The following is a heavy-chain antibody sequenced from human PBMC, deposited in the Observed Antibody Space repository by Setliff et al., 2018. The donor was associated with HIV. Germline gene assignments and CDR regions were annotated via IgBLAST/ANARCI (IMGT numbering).Heavy chain of an antibody. CDR1: GGSISSYY. J-gene: IGHJ3*02. CDR3: AAVKDYYDSSGVEAFDI. CDR2: IYTSGST. Sequence: PSETLSLTCTVPGGSISSYYWSWIRQPAGKGLEWIGRIYTSGSTNYNPSLKSRVTMSVDTSKNQFSLKLSSVTAADTAVYYCAAVKDYYDSSGVEAFDIWGQGTMVTVSS. V-gene: IGHV4-4*07. D-gene: IGHD3-22*01.